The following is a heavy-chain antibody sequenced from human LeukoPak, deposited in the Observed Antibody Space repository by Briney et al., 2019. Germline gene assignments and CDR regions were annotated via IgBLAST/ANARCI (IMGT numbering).Heavy chain of an antibody. CDR1: GGSISSSSYY. J-gene: IGHJ4*02. V-gene: IGHV4-39*07. D-gene: IGHD3-3*01. CDR3: ARAFNPRITIFGVVIKKESNYFDY. CDR2: IYYSGST. Sequence: PSETLSLTCTVSGGSISSSSYYWGWIRQPPGKGLEWIGSIYYSGSTYYNPSLKSRVTISVDTSKNQFSLKPSSVTAADTAVYYCARAFNPRITIFGVVIKKESNYFDYWGQGTLVTVSS.